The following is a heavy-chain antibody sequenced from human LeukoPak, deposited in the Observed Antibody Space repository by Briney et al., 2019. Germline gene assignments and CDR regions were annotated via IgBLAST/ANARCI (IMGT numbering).Heavy chain of an antibody. V-gene: IGHV3-74*01. J-gene: IGHJ4*02. CDR3: ASALYSNYDY. CDR2: INSDGSST. Sequence: GGSLRLSCAASGFTFSSYWMHWVRQAPGKGLVWGSRINSDGSSTSYADSVKGRFTISRDNAKSTPYLQMNSLRAEDTAVYYCASALYSNYDYWGQGTLVTVSS. CDR1: GFTFSSYW. D-gene: IGHD4-11*01.